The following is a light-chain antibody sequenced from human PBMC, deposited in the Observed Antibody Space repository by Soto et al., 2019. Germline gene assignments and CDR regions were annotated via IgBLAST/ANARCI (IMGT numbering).Light chain of an antibody. Sequence: EIVMTQSPATRSVSPGERATLSCRASQSVSSNLAWYQQNPGQAPRLLIYGASTRATGIPARFSGSGSGTEFTLTISSLQSEDLAVYYCQQYNNWLPITFGQGTRLEIK. J-gene: IGKJ5*01. CDR1: QSVSSN. V-gene: IGKV3-15*01. CDR2: GAS. CDR3: QQYNNWLPIT.